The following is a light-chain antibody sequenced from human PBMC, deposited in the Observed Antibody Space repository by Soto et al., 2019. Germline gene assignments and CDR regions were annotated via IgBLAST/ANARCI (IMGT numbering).Light chain of an antibody. CDR1: QSVNSN. CDR3: QQYGSSALT. Sequence: EIVMTQSPATLSVSPGERATLSCRASQSVNSNLAWYRQKPGQAPRLILYGASTRATGIPARFSGSGSGTEFTLTISRLEPEDVAVYYCQQYGSSALTLGGGTKVDIK. J-gene: IGKJ4*01. V-gene: IGKV3-15*01. CDR2: GAS.